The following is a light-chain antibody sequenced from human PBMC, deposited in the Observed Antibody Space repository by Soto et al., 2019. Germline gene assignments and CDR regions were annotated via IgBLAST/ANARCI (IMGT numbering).Light chain of an antibody. CDR2: GNN. J-gene: IGLJ1*01. CDR3: QSYATGLSVLYV. Sequence: VLTQPPSVSGAPGQRVTISCTGSSSNIGAGYDVHWYQQLPGTAPKLLIYGNNNRPSGVPDRFSGSKSGTSASLAVTGLQAEDEADYYCQSYATGLSVLYVFGTGTKVTVL. V-gene: IGLV1-40*01. CDR1: SSNIGAGYD.